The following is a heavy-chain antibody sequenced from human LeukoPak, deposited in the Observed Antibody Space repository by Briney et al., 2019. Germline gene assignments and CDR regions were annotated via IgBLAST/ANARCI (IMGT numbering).Heavy chain of an antibody. CDR2: ISNNGDNT. D-gene: IGHD3-9*01. Sequence: QPGGSLRLSCSASGFSFISNAMHWVRQAPGKGLEYVSSISNNGDNTHYADSVKGRFIMSRDNFKNTLYLQMSSLGGADTAVYYCVKDGPDRVMRFFDGNYHYYGMEVWGQGTTVTVSS. CDR3: VKDGPDRVMRFFDGNYHYYGMEV. J-gene: IGHJ6*02. CDR1: GFSFISNA. V-gene: IGHV3-64D*06.